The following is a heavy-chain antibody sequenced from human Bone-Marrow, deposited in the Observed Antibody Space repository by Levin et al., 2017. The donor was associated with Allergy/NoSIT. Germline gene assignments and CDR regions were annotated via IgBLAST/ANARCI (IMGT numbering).Heavy chain of an antibody. D-gene: IGHD4-17*01. CDR1: GFTFSSYG. CDR3: ARDPPRFYGDGYYGMDV. V-gene: IGHV3-33*01. Sequence: GGSLRLSCAASGFTFSSYGMHWVRQAPGKGLEWVAVIWYDGSNKYYADSVKGRFTISRDNSKNTLYLQMNSLRAEDTAVYYCARDPPRFYGDGYYGMDVWGQGTTVTVSS. CDR2: IWYDGSNK. J-gene: IGHJ6*02.